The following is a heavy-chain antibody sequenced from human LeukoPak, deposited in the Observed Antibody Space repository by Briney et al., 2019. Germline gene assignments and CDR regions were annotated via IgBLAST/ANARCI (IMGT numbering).Heavy chain of an antibody. Sequence: GSLRLSCAASGFTFSSYEMNWVRQAPGKGLGWIGEINHSGSTNYNPSLKSRVTISVDTSKNQFSLKLSSVTAADTAVYYCARQTLFHSERWLQFFDYWGQGTLVTVSS. CDR3: ARQTLFHSERWLQFFDY. CDR2: INHSGST. J-gene: IGHJ4*02. D-gene: IGHD5-24*01. V-gene: IGHV4-34*01. CDR1: GFTFSSYE.